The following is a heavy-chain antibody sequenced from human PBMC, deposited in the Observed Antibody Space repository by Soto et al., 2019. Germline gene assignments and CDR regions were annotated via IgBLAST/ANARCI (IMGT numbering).Heavy chain of an antibody. D-gene: IGHD5-12*01. CDR1: GDSVSSNSAA. CDR2: TYYRSKWYN. CDR3: ARAEWLRFPWNYYYGMDV. V-gene: IGHV6-1*01. J-gene: IGHJ6*02. Sequence: PSQTLSLTCAISGDSVSSNSAAWNRIRQSPSRGLEWLGRTYYRSKWYNDYAVSVKSRIAINPDTSKNQFSLQLNSVTPEDTAVYYCARAEWLRFPWNYYYGMDVWGQGTTVTVSS.